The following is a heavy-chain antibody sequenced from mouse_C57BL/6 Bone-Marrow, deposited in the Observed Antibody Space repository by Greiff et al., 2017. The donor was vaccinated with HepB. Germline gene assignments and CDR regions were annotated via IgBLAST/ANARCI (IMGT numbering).Heavy chain of an antibody. Sequence: VQLKQSGPGLVKPSQSLSLTCSVTGYSITSGYYWNWIRQFPGNKLEWMGYISYDGSNNYNPSLKNRISITRDTSKNQFFLKLNSVTTEDTATYYCAREGFYYDYFAWFAYWGQGTLVTVSA. D-gene: IGHD2-4*01. CDR2: ISYDGSN. J-gene: IGHJ3*01. V-gene: IGHV3-6*01. CDR3: AREGFYYDYFAWFAY. CDR1: GYSITSGYY.